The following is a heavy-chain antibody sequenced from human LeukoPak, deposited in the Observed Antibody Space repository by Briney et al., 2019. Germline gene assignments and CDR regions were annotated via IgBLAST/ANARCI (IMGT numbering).Heavy chain of an antibody. CDR1: GFTFSSYG. V-gene: IGHV1-2*02. Sequence: GGSLRLSCAASGFTFSSYGMHWVRQAPGQGLEWMGWINPKSGGTNYAQKFQGRVTMTRDTSISTAYMELSRLRSDDTAVYYCARYPKAGLYFDYWGQGTLVTVSS. D-gene: IGHD6-19*01. J-gene: IGHJ4*02. CDR2: INPKSGGT. CDR3: ARYPKAGLYFDY.